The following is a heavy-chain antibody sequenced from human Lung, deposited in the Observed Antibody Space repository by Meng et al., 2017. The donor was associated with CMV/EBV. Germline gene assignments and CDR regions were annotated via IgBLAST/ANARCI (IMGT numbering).Heavy chain of an antibody. V-gene: IGHV1-69*02. Sequence: SXXVSXXASGGTVRTYIVSWVRPAPGQGLEWMGRVIPMAGIEGGVTNHGEEFRGRVTITADKSTGTAYMGLRSLRSEDTAIYYCARAKNNYSYYWFDPWXQGTXVTVSS. CDR3: ARAKNNYSYYWFDP. D-gene: IGHD2-15*01. CDR2: VIPMAGIEGGVT. J-gene: IGHJ5*02. CDR1: GGTVRTYI.